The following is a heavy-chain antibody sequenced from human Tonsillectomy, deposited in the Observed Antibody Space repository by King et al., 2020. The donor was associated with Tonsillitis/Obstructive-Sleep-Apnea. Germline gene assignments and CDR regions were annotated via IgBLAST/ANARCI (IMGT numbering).Heavy chain of an antibody. V-gene: IGHV3-49*05. CDR3: TRQSTGGTLVFDY. Sequence: VQLVESGGGLVKPGRSLRLSCTASGFTFGAYAMSWFRQAPGKGLEWVGFIRSSSFGVTTEFAASVRGRFTISRDDSKSIAYLQLNSLKIEDTAVYYCTRQSTGGTLVFDYWGQGTLVTVSS. CDR1: GFTFGAYA. J-gene: IGHJ4*02. CDR2: IRSSSFGVTT. D-gene: IGHD4-23*01.